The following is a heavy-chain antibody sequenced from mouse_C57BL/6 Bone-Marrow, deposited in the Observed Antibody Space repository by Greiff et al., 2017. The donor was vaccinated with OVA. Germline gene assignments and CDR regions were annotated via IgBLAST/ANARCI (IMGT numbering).Heavy chain of an antibody. J-gene: IGHJ4*01. D-gene: IGHD2-10*01. CDR2: ITHSGET. CDR3: AGAVLQWAMDY. V-gene: IGHV12-3*01. Sequence: VQVVESGPGLVKPSQSLFLTCSITGFPITSGYYWIWIRQSPRKPLEWMGYITHSGETFYNPSLQRPISITRDTSKNQFFLQLNSVTTEDTAMYYCAGAVLQWAMDYWGQGTTVTVSS. CDR1: GFPITSGYY.